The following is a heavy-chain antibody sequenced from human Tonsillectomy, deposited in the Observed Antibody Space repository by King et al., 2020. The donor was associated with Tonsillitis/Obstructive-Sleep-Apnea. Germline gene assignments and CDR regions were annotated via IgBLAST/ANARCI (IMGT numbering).Heavy chain of an antibody. Sequence: VQLVESGGGLVQPGGSLRLSCAASGFTFSNYWMHWVRQVPGKGLVWVSRINRDGSSTTYAGSVKGRFTISRDNAKNTLYMQMYSLRAEDTALYYSAREPYYYGMDVWGQGTTVTVSS. CDR3: AREPYYYGMDV. CDR2: INRDGSST. V-gene: IGHV3-74*01. CDR1: GFTFSNYW. J-gene: IGHJ6*02.